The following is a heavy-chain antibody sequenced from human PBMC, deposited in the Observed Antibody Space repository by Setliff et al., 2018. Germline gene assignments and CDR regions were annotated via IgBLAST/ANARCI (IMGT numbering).Heavy chain of an antibody. CDR2: ISAYNGNT. Sequence: ASVKVSCKASGYTFTSYGISWVRQAPGQGLEWMGWISAYNGNTNYAQKLQGRVTMTTDASTSTAYMELRSLRSDDTAVYYCARDFPPLYSSSFSDAFDIWGQGTMVTVS. CDR1: GYTFTSYG. J-gene: IGHJ3*02. V-gene: IGHV1-18*01. CDR3: ARDFPPLYSSSFSDAFDI. D-gene: IGHD6-6*01.